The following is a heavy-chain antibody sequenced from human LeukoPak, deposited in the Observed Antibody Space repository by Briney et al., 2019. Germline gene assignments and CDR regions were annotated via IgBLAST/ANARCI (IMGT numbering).Heavy chain of an antibody. CDR1: GGSISSYY. J-gene: IGHJ3*02. Sequence: SETLSLTCTVPGGSISSYYWSWIRQPPGKGLEWIGYIYYSGSTNYNPSLKSRVTISVDTSKNQFSLKLSSVTAADTAVYYCARVGRYFDSQGVGAFDIWGQGTMVTVSS. CDR2: IYYSGST. V-gene: IGHV4-59*01. CDR3: ARVGRYFDSQGVGAFDI. D-gene: IGHD3-9*01.